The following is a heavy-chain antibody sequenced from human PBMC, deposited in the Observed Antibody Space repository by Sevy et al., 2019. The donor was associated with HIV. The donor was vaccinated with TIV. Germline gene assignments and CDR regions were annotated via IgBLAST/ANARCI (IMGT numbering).Heavy chain of an antibody. CDR3: ATEGLSGYDAPFAY. J-gene: IGHJ4*02. CDR2: ISGRGGRI. Sequence: GGSLSPPCPPSGFTFSNYAMSWARQAPGKGLEWASAISGRGGRIAYEDSVKGRFTISRDNSKNTLYLQMNSLRAEDTAVYYCATEGLSGYDAPFAYWGQGTLVTVSS. D-gene: IGHD5-12*01. CDR1: GFTFSNYA. V-gene: IGHV3-23*01.